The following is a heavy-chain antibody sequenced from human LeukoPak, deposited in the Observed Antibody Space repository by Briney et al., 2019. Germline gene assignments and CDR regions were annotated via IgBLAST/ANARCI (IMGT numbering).Heavy chain of an antibody. D-gene: IGHD3-9*01. V-gene: IGHV4-61*02. CDR2: IYTSGST. J-gene: IGHJ3*02. CDR3: ARAISRYFDWPRNPDAFDI. CDR1: GGSISSGSYY. Sequence: SETLSLTCTVSGGSISSGSYYWSWIRQPAGKGLEWIGRIYTSGSTNYNPSLKSRVTISVDTPKNQFSLKLSSVTAADTAVYYCARAISRYFDWPRNPDAFDIWGQGTMVTVFS.